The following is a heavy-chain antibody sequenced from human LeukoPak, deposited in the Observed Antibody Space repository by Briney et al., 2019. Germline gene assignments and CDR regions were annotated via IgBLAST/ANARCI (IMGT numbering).Heavy chain of an antibody. CDR2: INAGNGNT. D-gene: IGHD5-12*01. CDR3: AREREDIVATIEDYFDY. J-gene: IGHJ4*02. Sequence: ASVKVSCKASGYTFTSYAMHWVRQAPGQKLEWMGWINAGNGNTKYSQKFQGRVTITRDTSASTAYMELSSLRSEDTAVYYCAREREDIVATIEDYFDYWGQGTLVTVSS. V-gene: IGHV1-3*01. CDR1: GYTFTSYA.